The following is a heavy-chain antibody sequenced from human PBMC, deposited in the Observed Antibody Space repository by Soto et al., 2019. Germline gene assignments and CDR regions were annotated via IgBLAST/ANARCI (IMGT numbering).Heavy chain of an antibody. V-gene: IGHV3-7*01. J-gene: IGHJ6*02. CDR1: GFTLINYW. D-gene: IGHD6-19*01. CDR3: ARDADASGWYHYGMDV. CDR2: IKQDGSEK. Sequence: GGSLRLSCAASGFTLINYWMNWVRQAPGKGLEWVANIKQDGSEKYYVDSVKGRFFISRDNAKNSLYLQVNSLRAEDTAVYYCARDADASGWYHYGMDVWGQGTMVTVSS.